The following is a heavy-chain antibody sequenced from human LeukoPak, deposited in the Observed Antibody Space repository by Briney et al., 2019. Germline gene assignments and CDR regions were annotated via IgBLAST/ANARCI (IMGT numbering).Heavy chain of an antibody. CDR1: GFTFSSYA. J-gene: IGHJ4*02. CDR3: AKAEYYDFWSGSYYFDY. CDR2: ISGSGGST. Sequence: PGGSLRLSCAASGFTFSSYAMSWVRHAPGKGLEWVSAISGSGGSTYYADSVKGRFTISRDNSKNTLYLQMNSLRAEDTAVYYCAKAEYYDFWSGSYYFDYWGQGTLVTVSS. V-gene: IGHV3-23*01. D-gene: IGHD3-3*01.